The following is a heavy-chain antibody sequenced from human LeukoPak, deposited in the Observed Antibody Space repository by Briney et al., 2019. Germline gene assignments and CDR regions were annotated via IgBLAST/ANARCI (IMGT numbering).Heavy chain of an antibody. D-gene: IGHD2-2*02. J-gene: IGHJ6*02. CDR3: AREGSYCSSTSCYRYYGMDV. CDR1: GFTFSYYW. Sequence: GGSLRLSCAASGFTFSYYWMTWVRQAPGKGLEWVASIKQDGSEKYYVDPVKGRFTISRDNAKNSLYLQMNSLRAEDTAVYYCAREGSYCSSTSCYRYYGMDVWGQGTTVTVSS. CDR2: IKQDGSEK. V-gene: IGHV3-7*04.